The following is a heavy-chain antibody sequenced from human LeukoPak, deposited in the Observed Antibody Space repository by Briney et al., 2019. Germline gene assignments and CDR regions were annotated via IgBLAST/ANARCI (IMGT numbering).Heavy chain of an antibody. CDR1: GFTFSSYA. CDR2: ISYDGSNK. J-gene: IGHJ4*02. D-gene: IGHD6-19*01. Sequence: PGRSLRLSCAASGFTFSSYAMHWVRQAPGKGLEWVAVISYDGSNKYYADSVKGRFTISRDNSKNTLYLQMNSLRAEDTAVYYCASGAQWLASFDYWGQGTLVTVSS. V-gene: IGHV3-30*04. CDR3: ASGAQWLASFDY.